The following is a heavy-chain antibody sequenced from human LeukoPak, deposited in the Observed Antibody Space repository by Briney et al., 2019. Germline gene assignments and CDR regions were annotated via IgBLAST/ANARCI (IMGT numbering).Heavy chain of an antibody. CDR3: ARGYIRGIQLWLQYYFDY. V-gene: IGHV4-34*01. J-gene: IGHJ4*02. Sequence: SETLSLTCAVYGGSFSGYYWSWIRQPPGKGLEWIGKINHSGSTNYNPSLKSRVTISVDTSKNQFSLKLSSVTAADTAVYYCARGYIRGIQLWLQYYFDYWGQGTLVTVSS. D-gene: IGHD5-18*01. CDR2: INHSGST. CDR1: GGSFSGYY.